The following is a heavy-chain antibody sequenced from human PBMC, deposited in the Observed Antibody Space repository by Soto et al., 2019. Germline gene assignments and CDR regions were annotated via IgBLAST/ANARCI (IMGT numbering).Heavy chain of an antibody. CDR1: GYSFATYG. D-gene: IGHD2-15*01. CDR2: ITPNNGDT. V-gene: IGHV1-18*01. Sequence: QVQLQQSGAEVKKPGASLKVSCKASGYSFATYGISWVRQAPGQGLQWMGWITPNNGDTNYAQRLQGRLAMTTDTSTNTAYMELRSLRSDDTAFYFCARLAPCSGGICYSRPIDYWGQGTRVTVSS. J-gene: IGHJ4*02. CDR3: ARLAPCSGGICYSRPIDY.